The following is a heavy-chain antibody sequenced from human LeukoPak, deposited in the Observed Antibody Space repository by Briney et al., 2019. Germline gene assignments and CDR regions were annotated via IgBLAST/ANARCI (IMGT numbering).Heavy chain of an antibody. V-gene: IGHV3-53*01. D-gene: IGHD3-22*01. CDR1: GFTVSSNY. Sequence: GGSLRLSCAASGFTVSSNYMSWVRQAPGKGLEWVSVIYSGGSTYYADSVKGRFTISRDNSKNTLYLQMNSLRAEDTAVYYCAREPNYYGSSGYRSHWGQGTLVTVSS. CDR2: IYSGGST. J-gene: IGHJ4*02. CDR3: AREPNYYGSSGYRSH.